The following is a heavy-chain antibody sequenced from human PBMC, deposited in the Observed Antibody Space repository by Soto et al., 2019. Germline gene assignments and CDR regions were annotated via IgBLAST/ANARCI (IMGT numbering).Heavy chain of an antibody. CDR3: AWGYYDSSGYLRFDY. J-gene: IGHJ4*02. D-gene: IGHD3-22*01. CDR2: MDPNRGHS. CDR1: GYNISSYD. V-gene: IGHV1-8*01. Sequence: GASVKVSCKASGYNISSYDIIWVRQAAGQGLEWMGWMDPNRGHSDSVQNFRGRVTMTTDTSTSTAYMELRGLRSDDTAVYYCAWGYYDSSGYLRFDYWGQGTLVTVSS.